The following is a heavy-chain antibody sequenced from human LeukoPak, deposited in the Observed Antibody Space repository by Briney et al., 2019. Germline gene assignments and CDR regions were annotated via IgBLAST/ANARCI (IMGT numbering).Heavy chain of an antibody. Sequence: SETLSLTCTVSGGSTTSYYWSWIWQPPGKRLEWIGYIYYTGSTNYNPSLKSRVTMSLDTSKNQFSLKLTSVNATDTAVYYCARDLLGDGRLLDIWGQGTMVTVSS. CDR1: GGSTTSYY. CDR2: IYYTGST. V-gene: IGHV4-59*01. D-gene: IGHD5-24*01. J-gene: IGHJ3*02. CDR3: ARDLLGDGRLLDI.